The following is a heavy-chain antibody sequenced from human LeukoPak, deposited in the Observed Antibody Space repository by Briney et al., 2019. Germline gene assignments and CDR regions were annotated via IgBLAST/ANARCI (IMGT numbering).Heavy chain of an antibody. CDR1: GYTLTELS. D-gene: IGHD3-22*01. CDR2: FDPEDGET. V-gene: IGHV1-24*01. CDR3: ATGGGPPIYYDSSGLSP. J-gene: IGHJ5*02. Sequence: ASVKVSCKVSGYTLTELSMHWVRQAPGKGLEWMGGFDPEDGETIYAQKFQGRVTMTEDTSTDTAYMELSSLRSEDTAVYYCATGGGPPIYYDSSGLSPWGQGTLVTVSS.